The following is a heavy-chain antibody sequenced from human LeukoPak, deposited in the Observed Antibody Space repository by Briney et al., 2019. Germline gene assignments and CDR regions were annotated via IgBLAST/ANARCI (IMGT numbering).Heavy chain of an antibody. Sequence: SETLSLTCAVSGGSISSGGYYWSWIRQPPGKGLEWIGEINHSGSTNYNPSLKSRVTISVDTSKNQFSLKLSSVTAADTAVYYCARMGIAARRGSDYWGQGTLVTVSS. CDR3: ARMGIAARRGSDY. V-gene: IGHV4-34*01. CDR2: INHSGST. D-gene: IGHD6-6*01. CDR1: GGSISSGGYY. J-gene: IGHJ4*02.